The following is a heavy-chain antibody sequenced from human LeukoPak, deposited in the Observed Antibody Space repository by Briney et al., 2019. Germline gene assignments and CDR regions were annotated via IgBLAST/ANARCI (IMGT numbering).Heavy chain of an antibody. CDR1: GYTFTSYD. Sequence: GASVKVSCKASGYTFTSYDINWVRQATGQGLEWMGWMNPNSGNTGYAQKFQGRVAMTRNASISTAYMELSSLRSEDTAVYYCARGSYYGSGFLFDYWGQGTLVTVSS. V-gene: IGHV1-8*01. D-gene: IGHD3-10*01. CDR2: MNPNSGNT. J-gene: IGHJ4*02. CDR3: ARGSYYGSGFLFDY.